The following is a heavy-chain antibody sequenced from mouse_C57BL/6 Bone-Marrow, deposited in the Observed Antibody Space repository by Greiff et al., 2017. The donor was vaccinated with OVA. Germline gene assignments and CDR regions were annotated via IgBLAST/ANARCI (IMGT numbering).Heavy chain of an antibody. V-gene: IGHV1-15*01. J-gene: IGHJ3*01. CDR2: IDPETGGT. D-gene: IGHD1-1*01. CDR1: GYTFTDYE. CDR3: TRWEFITTVEAY. Sequence: VKLVESGAELVRPGASVTLSCKASGYTFTDYEMHWVKQTPVHGLEWIGAIDPETGGTAYNQKFKGKAILTADKSSSTAYMELRSLTSEDSAVYYCTRWEFITTVEAYWGQGTLVTVSA.